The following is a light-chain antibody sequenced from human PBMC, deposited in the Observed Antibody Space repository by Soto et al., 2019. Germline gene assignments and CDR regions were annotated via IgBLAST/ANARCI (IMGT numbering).Light chain of an antibody. CDR3: QQYGSSHT. CDR1: LSVTSSY. V-gene: IGKV3-20*01. Sequence: EIVLTQSPGTLSLSPGERATLSCRASLSVTSSYLAWYQQKPGQAPRLLIYGASSRATGIPDRFSGSGSGTDFTLTISRLEPEDFAVYYCQQYGSSHTFGGGTKVEIK. J-gene: IGKJ4*01. CDR2: GAS.